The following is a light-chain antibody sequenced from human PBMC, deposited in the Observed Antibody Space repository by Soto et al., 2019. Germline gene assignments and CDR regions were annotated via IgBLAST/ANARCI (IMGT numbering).Light chain of an antibody. V-gene: IGLV2-8*01. J-gene: IGLJ3*02. Sequence: QSVLTQPPSASGSPGQSVTIPCTGTSSDVGSYNYVSWYQQHPDKAPKLIIYGVNERPSGVPDRFSGSKSGNTASLTVSGLQAEDEADYYCTSYAGSNNPVVFGGGTQLTVL. CDR2: GVN. CDR1: SSDVGSYNY. CDR3: TSYAGSNNPVV.